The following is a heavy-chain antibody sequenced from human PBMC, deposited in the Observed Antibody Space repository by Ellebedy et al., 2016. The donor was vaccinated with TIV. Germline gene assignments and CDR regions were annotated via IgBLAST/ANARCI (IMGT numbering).Heavy chain of an antibody. Sequence: AASVKVSCKASGGTFSSYAISWVRQAPGQGLEWRGRIIPILGIANYAQKFQGRVTITADTSTSTAYLELSSLRSEDTAVYYCASRGVPLGYCSGGSCLDTYYYYGMDVWGQGTTVTVSS. V-gene: IGHV1-69*04. CDR1: GGTFSSYA. CDR2: IIPILGIA. J-gene: IGHJ6*02. CDR3: ASRGVPLGYCSGGSCLDTYYYYGMDV. D-gene: IGHD2-15*01.